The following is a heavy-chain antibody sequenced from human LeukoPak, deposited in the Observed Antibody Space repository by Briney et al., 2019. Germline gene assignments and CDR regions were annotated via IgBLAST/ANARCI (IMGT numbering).Heavy chain of an antibody. Sequence: SETLSLTCTVSGGSISRSSYYWGWIRQPPGKGLEWIGSIYYSGSTYYNPSLKSRVTISVDTSKNQFSLKLSSVTAADTAVYYCARRDYDFWSGYHFDYWGQGTLVTVSS. V-gene: IGHV4-39*01. CDR1: GGSISRSSYY. CDR2: IYYSGST. J-gene: IGHJ4*02. D-gene: IGHD3-3*01. CDR3: ARRDYDFWSGYHFDY.